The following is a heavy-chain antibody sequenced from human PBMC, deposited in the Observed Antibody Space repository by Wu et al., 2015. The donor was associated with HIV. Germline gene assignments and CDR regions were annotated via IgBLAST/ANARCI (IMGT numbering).Heavy chain of an antibody. CDR2: ITTYNGNT. CDR1: GYTFTSYG. J-gene: IGHJ4*02. V-gene: IGHV1-18*01. CDR3: ARVEAGPLRYFDY. Sequence: QVQLVQSGAEVKKPGASVKVSCKASGYTFTSYGISWVRQAPGQGLEWMGWITTYNGNTNSAYKLEGRVTMTTDTSTNTVYLELRGLRSDDTAIYYCARVEAGPLRYFDYWGQGTLVTVSS.